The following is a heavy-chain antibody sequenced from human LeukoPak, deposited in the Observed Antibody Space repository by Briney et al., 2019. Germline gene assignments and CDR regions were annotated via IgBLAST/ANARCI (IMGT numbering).Heavy chain of an antibody. D-gene: IGHD1-26*01. CDR2: LSSISHYI. V-gene: IGHV3-21*06. Sequence: GGSLRLSCAASGFTFSRYSMNWVRQAPGKGLEWVSTLSSISHYIYYADSVEGRFTVSRDYANNLLYLQMNSLGAEDTAVYYCSRDVGRGPPEAFDIWGQGTMVTVSS. CDR1: GFTFSRYS. CDR3: SRDVGRGPPEAFDI. J-gene: IGHJ3*02.